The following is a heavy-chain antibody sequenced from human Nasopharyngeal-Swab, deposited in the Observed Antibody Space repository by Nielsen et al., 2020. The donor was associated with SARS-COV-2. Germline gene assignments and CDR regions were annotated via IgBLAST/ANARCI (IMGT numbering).Heavy chain of an antibody. J-gene: IGHJ4*02. CDR3: ARAEGGLYAPDY. V-gene: IGHV3-21*01. CDR2: ISSSSSYI. D-gene: IGHD2-8*01. CDR1: GFTFSSYS. Sequence: GGSLRLSCAASGFTFSSYSMNWVRQAPGKGLEWDSSISSSSSYIYYADSVRGRFTISRDNAKNSLYLQMNSLRAEDTAVYYCARAEGGLYAPDYWGQGTLVTVSS.